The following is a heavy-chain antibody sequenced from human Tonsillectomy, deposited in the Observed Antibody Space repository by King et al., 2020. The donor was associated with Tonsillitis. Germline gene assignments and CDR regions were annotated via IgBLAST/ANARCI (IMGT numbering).Heavy chain of an antibody. Sequence: VQLVESGGGVVQPGRSLRLSCAASGFTFSNFGMHWVRQAPGKGLEWVSLISYDGSNKYYVDSVKGRFTISRDNSKNTLYLQMNSLRAEDTAVYYCAKDRAVADDYFAYWGQGTLVTVSS. CDR3: AKDRAVADDYFAY. CDR2: ISYDGSNK. CDR1: GFTFSNFG. V-gene: IGHV3-30*18. J-gene: IGHJ4*02. D-gene: IGHD6-19*01.